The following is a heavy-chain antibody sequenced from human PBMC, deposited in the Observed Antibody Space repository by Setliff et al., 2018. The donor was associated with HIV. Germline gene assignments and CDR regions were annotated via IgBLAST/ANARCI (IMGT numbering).Heavy chain of an antibody. Sequence: GGSMRLSCAASGFTSSSYAMSWVRQAPGKGLEWVSYISGSGTTMYFADSVKGRFTISRDKVKNALYLQMSSLRAEDTAVYYCARNLVVAALGDDGQVDYYYYYIDVWGKGTTVTVSS. CDR2: ISGSGTTM. CDR3: ARNLVVAALGDDGQVDYYYYYIDV. V-gene: IGHV3-48*01. J-gene: IGHJ6*03. D-gene: IGHD4-17*01. CDR1: GFTSSSYA.